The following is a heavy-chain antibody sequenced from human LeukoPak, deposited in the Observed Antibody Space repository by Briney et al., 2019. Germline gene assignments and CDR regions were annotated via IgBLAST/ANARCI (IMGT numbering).Heavy chain of an antibody. D-gene: IGHD6-6*01. J-gene: IGHJ4*02. Sequence: ASVTVSCKASGYTFTGYYMHWVGQAPGQGREWMGRINHNSGGTNYAQKFQVRVTMTRDTSISTAYMELSRLSSDDTAVYYCARDGGYSRSSGYWGQGTLVTVSS. CDR2: INHNSGGT. V-gene: IGHV1-2*06. CDR3: ARDGGYSRSSGY. CDR1: GYTFTGYY.